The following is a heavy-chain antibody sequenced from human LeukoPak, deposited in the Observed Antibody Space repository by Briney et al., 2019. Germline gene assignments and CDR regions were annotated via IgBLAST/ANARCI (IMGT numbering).Heavy chain of an antibody. D-gene: IGHD6-19*01. Sequence: PGGSLRLSCAASGFTFSSYAMSWVRQAYGKGLEWVGRIETKANNYATAYDASLKGRFTISRDDSKNTAYLQMNSLRTEDTALYYCTTYRSGHYWGQGTLVTVSS. CDR3: TTYRSGHY. J-gene: IGHJ4*02. V-gene: IGHV3-73*01. CDR2: IETKANNYAT. CDR1: GFTFSSYA.